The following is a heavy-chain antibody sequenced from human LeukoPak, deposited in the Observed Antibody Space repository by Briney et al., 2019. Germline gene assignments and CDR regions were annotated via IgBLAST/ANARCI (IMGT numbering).Heavy chain of an antibody. CDR1: GGSISSYY. CDR2: IYYSGST. D-gene: IGHD1-20*01. Sequence: SETLSLTCTVSGGSISSYYWSWIRQPPGKGLEWIGYIYYSGSTNYSPSLKSRVTISVDTSKNQFSLKLSSVTAADTAVYYCARGDPGITGTTYFDYWGQGTLVTVSS. J-gene: IGHJ4*02. CDR3: ARGDPGITGTTYFDY. V-gene: IGHV4-59*01.